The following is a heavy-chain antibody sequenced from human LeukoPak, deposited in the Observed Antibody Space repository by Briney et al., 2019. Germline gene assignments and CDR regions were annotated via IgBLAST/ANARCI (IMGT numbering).Heavy chain of an antibody. V-gene: IGHV3-33*01. Sequence: GGSLRLSCAASGFTFSSYGMHWVRQAPGKGLEWVAVIWYDGSNKYCADSVKGRFTISRDNSKNTLYLQMNSLRAEDTAVYYCATPLGYCSGGSCFGYWGQGTLVTVSS. J-gene: IGHJ4*02. CDR2: IWYDGSNK. CDR3: ATPLGYCSGGSCFGY. D-gene: IGHD2-15*01. CDR1: GFTFSSYG.